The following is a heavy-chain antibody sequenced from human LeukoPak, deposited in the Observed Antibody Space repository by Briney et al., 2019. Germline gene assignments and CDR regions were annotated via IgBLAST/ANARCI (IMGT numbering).Heavy chain of an antibody. V-gene: IGHV4-4*07. CDR3: ARASVVLGVVILQDAFHI. CDR1: GGSISSYY. Sequence: PSETLSLTCTVSGGSISSYYWSWIRQPAGKGLEWIGRIYTSGSSNYNPSLKSRVNMSAHPSKNQFSLKLSSVPAADTAVYSCARASVVLGVVILQDAFHIWGQATMVTVSS. J-gene: IGHJ3*02. CDR2: IYTSGSS. D-gene: IGHD3-3*01.